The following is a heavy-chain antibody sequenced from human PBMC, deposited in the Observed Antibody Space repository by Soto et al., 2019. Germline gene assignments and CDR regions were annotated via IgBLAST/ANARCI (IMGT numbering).Heavy chain of an antibody. V-gene: IGHV3-23*01. Sequence: VQLRESGGSLVQPGGSLTLSCAASGFPFSSYAMSWVRQTPEGGLEWVAAISGGGNDRYYADFVQRRFTFSRDNSRNIIYRHMNSLRADDTAMYFCARSLFMVAPDSEPFDYWGQGTLVTVSS. CDR1: GFPFSSYA. CDR3: ARSLFMVAPDSEPFDY. CDR2: ISGGGNDR. D-gene: IGHD3-22*01. J-gene: IGHJ4*02.